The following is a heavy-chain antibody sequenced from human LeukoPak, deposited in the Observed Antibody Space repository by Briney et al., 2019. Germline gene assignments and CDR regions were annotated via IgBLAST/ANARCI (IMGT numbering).Heavy chain of an antibody. CDR2: IKSDGSST. CDR1: GFTFSSYW. CDR3: ARDCCKRGYSGYGLAGGYY. D-gene: IGHD5-12*01. Sequence: PGGSLRLSCAASGFTFSSYWMHWVRQAPGKGLVWVSRIKSDGSSTSYADSVKGRFTISRDNAKNTLYLQMNSPRAEDTAVYYCARDCCKRGYSGYGLAGGYYWGQGTLVTVSS. V-gene: IGHV3-74*01. J-gene: IGHJ4*02.